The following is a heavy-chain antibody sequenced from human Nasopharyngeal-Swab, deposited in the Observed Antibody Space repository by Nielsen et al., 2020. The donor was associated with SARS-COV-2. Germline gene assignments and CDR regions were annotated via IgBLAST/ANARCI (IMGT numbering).Heavy chain of an antibody. CDR3: ARGRGSSGYYPTDY. CDR2: ITTNTGTP. Sequence: ASVKVSCKASGYAFTKYAMNWVRQAPGQGLEWMGWITTNTGTPTYAQGFTGRFVFSLDTSVSTAYLQISSLKPEDTGVYYCARGRGSSGYYPTDYWGQGTLVTVSS. V-gene: IGHV7-4-1*02. CDR1: GYAFTKYA. J-gene: IGHJ4*02. D-gene: IGHD3-22*01.